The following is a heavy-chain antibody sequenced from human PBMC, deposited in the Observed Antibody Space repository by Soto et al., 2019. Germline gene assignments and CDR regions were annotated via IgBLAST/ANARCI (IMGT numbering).Heavy chain of an antibody. CDR2: VNPHTGVT. V-gene: IGHV1-2*02. CDR1: GYTFTCFY. CDR3: TTLRHDP. Sequence: AVKVWCSASGYTFTCFYTTWVRHAPGQGREWMGWVNPHTGVTKYAQKIQGRVTMTMDTCMNTAYIGLSGLTSDDTPVYYCTTLRHDPWGQGTVDGVSS. J-gene: IGHJ5*02. D-gene: IGHD3-9*01.